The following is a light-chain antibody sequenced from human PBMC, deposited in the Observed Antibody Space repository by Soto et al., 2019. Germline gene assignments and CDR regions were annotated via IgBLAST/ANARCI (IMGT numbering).Light chain of an antibody. Sequence: EVVLTQSPGTLSLSPGERATLSCRASQSVSSRLAWYQQKSGQAPRLLISGASSRATGIPARFSGSGSGTDFTLTISSLEPEDFAVYYCQQYNNWPITFGQGTRLEIK. CDR2: GAS. CDR3: QQYNNWPIT. V-gene: IGKV3D-15*01. CDR1: QSVSSR. J-gene: IGKJ5*01.